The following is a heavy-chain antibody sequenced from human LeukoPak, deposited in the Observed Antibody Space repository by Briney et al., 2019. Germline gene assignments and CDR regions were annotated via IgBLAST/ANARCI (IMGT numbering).Heavy chain of an antibody. V-gene: IGHV3-53*01. CDR3: AREGLAYGFDY. Sequence: GGSLSLSCAASGFNVTSKYMSWVRQGPGKGLEWVSITYTGGSTHYADSVKGRFTISRDNSKNTLYLQMNSLRAEDTAVYYCAREGLAYGFDYWGQGTLVTVSS. D-gene: IGHD3-10*01. CDR1: GFNVTSKY. CDR2: TYTGGST. J-gene: IGHJ4*02.